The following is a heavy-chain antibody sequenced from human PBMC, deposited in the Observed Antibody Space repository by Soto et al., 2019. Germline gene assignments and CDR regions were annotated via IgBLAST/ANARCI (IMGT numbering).Heavy chain of an antibody. V-gene: IGHV3-74*01. CDR3: TRGPRPISTGTGAY. D-gene: IGHD3-10*01. J-gene: IGHJ4*02. Sequence: GGSLRLSCAASGFIFKMYWMHWARQSPGKGLVWISRIYNDGTYSDYADSVRGRFTISRDNVNDTLYLQMNNLRAEDSGLYYCTRGPRPISTGTGAYWGQGTQVTAPQ. CDR2: IYNDGTYS. CDR1: GFIFKMYW.